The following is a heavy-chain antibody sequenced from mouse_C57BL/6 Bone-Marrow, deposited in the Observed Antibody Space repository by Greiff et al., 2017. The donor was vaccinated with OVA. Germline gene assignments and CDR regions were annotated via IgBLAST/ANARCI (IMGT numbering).Heavy chain of an antibody. CDR1: GYTFTDHT. CDR2: IYPRDGST. CDR3: ARGDDYGGGFAY. V-gene: IGHV1-78*01. J-gene: IGHJ3*01. Sequence: QVQLQQSDAELVKPGASVKISCKVSGYTFTDHTIHWMKQRPEQGLEWIGYIYPRDGSTKYNEKFKGKATLTADKSSSTAYMQLNSLTSEDAAVDFCARGDDYGGGFAYGGRGTLITVSA. D-gene: IGHD2-4*01.